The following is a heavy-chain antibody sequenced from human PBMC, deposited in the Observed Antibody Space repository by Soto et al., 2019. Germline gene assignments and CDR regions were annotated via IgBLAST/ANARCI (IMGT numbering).Heavy chain of an antibody. CDR1: GCSVSSGSYY. D-gene: IGHD7-27*01. CDR3: ARDHVKPSVGNYYYYGMDV. Sequence: PSETLSLTCTVSGCSVSSGSYYWSWIRQPPGKGLEWIGYIYYSGSTNYNPSLKSRVTISVDTSKNQFSLKLSSVTAADTAVYYCARDHVKPSVGNYYYYGMDVWGQGTTVTVSS. V-gene: IGHV4-61*01. CDR2: IYYSGST. J-gene: IGHJ6*02.